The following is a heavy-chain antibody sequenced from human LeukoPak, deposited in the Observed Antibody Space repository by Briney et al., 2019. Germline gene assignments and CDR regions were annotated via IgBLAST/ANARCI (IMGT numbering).Heavy chain of an antibody. CDR3: ARVLLWFGALDY. J-gene: IGHJ4*02. D-gene: IGHD3-10*01. CDR1: GGSFSGYY. V-gene: IGHV4-34*01. CDR2: INHSGST. Sequence: RASETLSLTCAVYGGSFSGYYWSWIRQPPGKGLEWIGEINHSGSTNYNPSLKSRVTISVDTSKNQFSLKLSSVTAADTAVYYCARVLLWFGALDYWGQGTLVTVSS.